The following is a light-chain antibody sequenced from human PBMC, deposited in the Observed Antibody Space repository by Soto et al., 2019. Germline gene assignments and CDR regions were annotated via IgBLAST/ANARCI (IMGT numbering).Light chain of an antibody. CDR1: QSVSSY. CDR2: DAS. V-gene: IGKV3-11*01. J-gene: IGKJ1*01. CDR3: HQRSSWPRGT. Sequence: EIVLTQSPATLSLSPGERATLSCRASQSVSSYLAWYQQKPGQGPRLLIYDASNRATGVSARFSGSGSGTDFTLPISSLEPEDFAVYYCHQRSSWPRGTFGQGTKVEIK.